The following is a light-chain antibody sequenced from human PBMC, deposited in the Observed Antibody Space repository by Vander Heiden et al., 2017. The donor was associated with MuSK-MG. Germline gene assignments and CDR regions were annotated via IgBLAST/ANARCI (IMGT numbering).Light chain of an antibody. CDR2: GNN. J-gene: IGLJ2*01. CDR3: AAWDDSLSGHVV. V-gene: IGLV1-47*02. CDR1: SSNIGTNS. Sequence: QSVLTQPPSASGTPGQRVTISCSGSSSNIGTNSVYWYQQLPGTAPKLLIYGNNKRPSGVPDRVSGSKSGTSASLAISGLRPEDEADYYCAAWDDSLSGHVVFGGGTKLTVL.